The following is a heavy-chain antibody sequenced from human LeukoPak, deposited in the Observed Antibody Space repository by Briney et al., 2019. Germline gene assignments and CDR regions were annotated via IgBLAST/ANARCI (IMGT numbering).Heavy chain of an antibody. CDR2: IWYDGSNK. V-gene: IGHV3-33*01. CDR1: GFAFSSYG. J-gene: IGHJ4*02. Sequence: PGGSLRLSCAASGFAFSSYGIHWVRQAPGKGLEWVAVIWYDGSNKFYADSVKGRFTISRDNSKNTLFLQMNSLRAEDTALYYCARDLGGFLDYRGQGTLVTVSS. CDR3: ARDLGGFLDY. D-gene: IGHD2-15*01.